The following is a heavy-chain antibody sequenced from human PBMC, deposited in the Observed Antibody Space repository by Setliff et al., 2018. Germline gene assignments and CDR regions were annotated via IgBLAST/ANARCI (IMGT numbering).Heavy chain of an antibody. CDR2: IYTSGTT. CDR1: GASIRSGSHY. CDR3: TKEYVVISFVANTHSHYGMDV. Sequence: SETLSLTCTVSGASIRSGSHYWSWIRQSAERGLEWIGHIYTSGTTDYSPSFKSRVSISADTSKNLVSLKLHSVTAADTAVYYCTKEYVVISFVANTHSHYGMDVWG. J-gene: IGHJ6*01. D-gene: IGHD2-21*01. V-gene: IGHV4-61*09.